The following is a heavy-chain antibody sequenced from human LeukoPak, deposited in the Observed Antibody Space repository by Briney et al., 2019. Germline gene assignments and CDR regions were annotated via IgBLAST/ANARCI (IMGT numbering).Heavy chain of an antibody. D-gene: IGHD5-24*01. CDR3: ARRWKLSLDV. CDR2: IKEDGSVK. CDR1: GFTFSIYW. Sequence: GGSLRLSCAASGFTFSIYWMTWVRQAPGKGLEWVANIKEDGSVKYYVDSVKGRFTIPRDNAKKSLYLQMNNLRGEDTAVYFCARRWKLSLDVWGQGTTVTVSS. J-gene: IGHJ6*02. V-gene: IGHV3-7*01.